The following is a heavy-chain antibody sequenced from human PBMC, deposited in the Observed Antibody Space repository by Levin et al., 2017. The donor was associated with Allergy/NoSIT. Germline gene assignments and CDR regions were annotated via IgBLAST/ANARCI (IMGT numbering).Heavy chain of an antibody. CDR2: INPNSGGT. CDR3: AREAKHDAFDI. V-gene: IGHV1-2*06. CDR1: GYTFTGYY. Sequence: GGSLRLSCEASGYTFTGYYMHWVRQAPGQGLEWMGRINPNSGGTDYAQKFQGRVTMTRDTSISTAYMDLSRLRSDDTAVYYCAREAKHDAFDIWGQGTMVTVSS. J-gene: IGHJ3*02.